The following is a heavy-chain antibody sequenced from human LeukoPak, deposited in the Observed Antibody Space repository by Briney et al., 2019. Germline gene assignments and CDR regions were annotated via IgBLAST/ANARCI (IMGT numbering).Heavy chain of an antibody. D-gene: IGHD6-13*01. Sequence: SETLSLTCTVSGGSISSYYWSWIRQPPGKGLGWIGYIYYSGSTNYNPSLKSRVTISVDTSKNQFSLKLSSVTAADTAVYYCARGGGSSWPEAFDYWGQGTLVTVSS. CDR1: GGSISSYY. CDR2: IYYSGST. J-gene: IGHJ4*02. V-gene: IGHV4-59*01. CDR3: ARGGGSSWPEAFDY.